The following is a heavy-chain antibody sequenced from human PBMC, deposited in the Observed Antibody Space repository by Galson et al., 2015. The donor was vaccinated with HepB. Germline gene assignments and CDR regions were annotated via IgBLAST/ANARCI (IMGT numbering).Heavy chain of an antibody. D-gene: IGHD4-17*01. CDR2: INPSGGST. Sequence: SVKVSCKASGYTFTSYYMHWVRQAPGQGLEWMGIINPSGGSTSYAQKFQGRVTMTRDTSTSTVYMELSSLGSEDTAVYYCARDQGNYGDYGGFDYWGQGTLVTVSS. V-gene: IGHV1-46*01. CDR1: GYTFTSYY. CDR3: ARDQGNYGDYGGFDY. J-gene: IGHJ4*02.